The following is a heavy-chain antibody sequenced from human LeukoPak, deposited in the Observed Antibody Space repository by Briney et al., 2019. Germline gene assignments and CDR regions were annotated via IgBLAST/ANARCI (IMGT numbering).Heavy chain of an antibody. V-gene: IGHV1-46*01. CDR1: GYTFTGYY. CDR2: INPSGGST. CDR3: ASDCSSTSCYLY. Sequence: GASVKVSCKASGYTFTGYYMHWVRQAPGQGLEWMGIINPSGGSTSYAQKFQGRVTMTRDTSTSTVYMELSSLRSEDTAVYYCASDCSSTSCYLYWGQGTLVTVSS. J-gene: IGHJ4*02. D-gene: IGHD2-2*01.